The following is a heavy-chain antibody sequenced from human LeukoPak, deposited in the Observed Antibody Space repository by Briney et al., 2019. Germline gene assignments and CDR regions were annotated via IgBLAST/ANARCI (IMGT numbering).Heavy chain of an antibody. CDR1: GFTFDDYG. D-gene: IGHD3-10*01. J-gene: IGHJ5*02. CDR3: AREARLTGSGSYPYNWFDP. Sequence: GGSLRLSCAASGFTFDDYGMSWVRQAPGKGLEWDCGINWNGGSTGYADSVKGRFTISRDNAKNSLYLQMNSLRAEDTALYYCAREARLTGSGSYPYNWFDPWGQGTLVTVSS. CDR2: INWNGGST. V-gene: IGHV3-20*04.